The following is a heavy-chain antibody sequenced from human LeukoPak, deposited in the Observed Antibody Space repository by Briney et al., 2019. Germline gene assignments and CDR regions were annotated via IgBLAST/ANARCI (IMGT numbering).Heavy chain of an antibody. J-gene: IGHJ5*02. D-gene: IGHD6-19*01. CDR2: IIPIFGTA. Sequence: SVKVSCKASGGTFSSYAISWVRQAPEQGLEWMGGIIPIFGTANYAQKFQGRVTITADESTSTAYMELSSLRSEDTAVYYCARDGLGSGWYGDWFGPWGQGTLVTVSS. CDR1: GGTFSSYA. CDR3: ARDGLGSGWYGDWFGP. V-gene: IGHV1-69*01.